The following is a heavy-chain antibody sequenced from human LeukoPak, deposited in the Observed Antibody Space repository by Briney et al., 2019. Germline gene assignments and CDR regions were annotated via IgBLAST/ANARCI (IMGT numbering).Heavy chain of an antibody. D-gene: IGHD3-10*01. V-gene: IGHV3-53*01. CDR3: AKDPIFSLLWFGEPLDAFDI. CDR2: IYSGGST. J-gene: IGHJ3*02. CDR1: GFIVSSNY. Sequence: GGSLRLSCAVSGFIVSSNYMSWVRQAPGKGLEWLSLIYSGGSTYYADSVKGRFTISRDNSKNTLYLQMNSLRAEDTAVYYCAKDPIFSLLWFGEPLDAFDIWGQGTMVTVSS.